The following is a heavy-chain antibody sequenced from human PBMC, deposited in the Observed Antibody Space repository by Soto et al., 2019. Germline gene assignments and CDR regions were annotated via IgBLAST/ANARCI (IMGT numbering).Heavy chain of an antibody. J-gene: IGHJ4*02. V-gene: IGHV3-23*01. CDR2: INADGATT. CDR1: GFTFSIYG. Sequence: EVQILESGGGLVQPGGSLRLSCAASGFTFSIYGLTWARQAPGKGLEWVSLINADGATTYYANSVKGRFTISRDNSENTLYLQMNSLRVEDTAVYYCAARNFEYWGQGTLVTVSS. CDR3: AARNFEY.